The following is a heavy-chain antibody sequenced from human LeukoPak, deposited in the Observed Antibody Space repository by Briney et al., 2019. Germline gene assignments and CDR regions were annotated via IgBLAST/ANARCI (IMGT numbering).Heavy chain of an antibody. CDR3: ASLGTYYDFWSGSDIYGMDV. V-gene: IGHV4-34*01. CDR1: GGSFSGYY. J-gene: IGHJ6*02. D-gene: IGHD3-3*01. CDR2: INHSGST. Sequence: SETLSLTCAVYGGSFSGYYWSWIRQPPGKGLEWIGEINHSGSTNYNPSLKSRVTISVDTSKNQFSLKLSSVTAADTAVYYCASLGTYYDFWSGSDIYGMDVWGQGTTVTVSS.